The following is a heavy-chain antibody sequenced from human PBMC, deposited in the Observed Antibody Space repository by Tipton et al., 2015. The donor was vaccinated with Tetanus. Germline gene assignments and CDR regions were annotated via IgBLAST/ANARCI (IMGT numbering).Heavy chain of an antibody. D-gene: IGHD3-10*01. CDR1: GFTFTTSA. V-gene: IGHV1-58*01. CDR3: AADPPPRVRGFDHSFGMDA. CDR2: IVVGSGNT. Sequence: QSGPEVKKPGTSVKVSCKASGFTFTTSAVQWVRQARGQRLEWIGWIVVGSGNTNYAQKFQERVTITRDMSTSTAYMELSGLRSEGWAVYSCAADPPPRVRGFDHSFGMDAWGQGPAFTVSS. J-gene: IGHJ6*02.